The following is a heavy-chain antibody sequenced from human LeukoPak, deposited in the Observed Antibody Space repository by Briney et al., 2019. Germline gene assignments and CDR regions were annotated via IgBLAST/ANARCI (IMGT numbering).Heavy chain of an antibody. Sequence: PGGSLRLSCAASGFTFSDYYMSWIRQAPGKGLEWVSYISSSGRTIYYADSVKGRFTISRDNARNSLSLQMNSLRAEDTAMYYCARIGSTGYCPFYYYYMDVWGKGTTVTVSS. CDR2: ISSSGRTI. CDR1: GFTFSDYY. D-gene: IGHD3-22*01. CDR3: ARIGSTGYCPFYYYYMDV. V-gene: IGHV3-11*01. J-gene: IGHJ6*03.